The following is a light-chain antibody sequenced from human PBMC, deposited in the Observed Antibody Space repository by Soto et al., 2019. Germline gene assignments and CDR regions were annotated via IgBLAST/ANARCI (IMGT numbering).Light chain of an antibody. CDR2: DAS. CDR1: QSISSW. J-gene: IGKJ5*01. V-gene: IGKV1-5*01. CDR3: QQYNSQIT. Sequence: DIPMTQSPSTLSASVGDRVTITCRASQSISSWLAWYQQKPGKAPKLLIYDASSLESGVPSRFSGSGSGTEFTLTISSLQPDDFATYYCQQYNSQITFGQGTRLEIK.